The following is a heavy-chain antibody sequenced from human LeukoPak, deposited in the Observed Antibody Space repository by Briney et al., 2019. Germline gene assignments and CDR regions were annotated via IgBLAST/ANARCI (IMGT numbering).Heavy chain of an antibody. CDR3: ARGLRIAAAGFDY. J-gene: IGHJ4*02. Sequence: SETLSLTCTVSGASMRSYYWSWIRQPPGKGLEWIGYIYHDGSTTYNPSLKSRVTISVDTSKNQFSLKLTSVTAADTAVYYCARGLRIAAAGFDYWGQGTLVTVSS. V-gene: IGHV4-59*01. CDR2: IYHDGST. D-gene: IGHD6-13*01. CDR1: GASMRSYY.